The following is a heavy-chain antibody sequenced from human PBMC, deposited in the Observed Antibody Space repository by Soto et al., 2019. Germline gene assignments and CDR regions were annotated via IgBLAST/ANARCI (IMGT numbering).Heavy chain of an antibody. V-gene: IGHV1-18*01. CDR1: GYTFTSYG. Sequence: ASVKVSCKASGYTFTSYGISWVRQAPGQGLEWMGRISANNGNTNYAQKLQGRVTMTTDKSTSTAYMELSSLRSEDTAVYYCARSLFAWSGYYISHYYYYMDVWGKGTTVTVSS. CDR2: ISANNGNT. CDR3: ARSLFAWSGYYISHYYYYMDV. D-gene: IGHD3-3*01. J-gene: IGHJ6*03.